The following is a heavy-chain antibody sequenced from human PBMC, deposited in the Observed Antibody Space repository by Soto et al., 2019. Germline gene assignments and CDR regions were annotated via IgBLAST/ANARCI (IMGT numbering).Heavy chain of an antibody. V-gene: IGHV4-31*03. CDR1: GGSISSGGYY. CDR2: IYYSGST. D-gene: IGHD4-17*01. J-gene: IGHJ5*01. CDR3: ARSPQSRVTNFDS. Sequence: SETLSLTCTVSGGSISSGGYYWSWIRQHPGKGLEWIGYIYYSGSTYYNPSLKSRVTISVDTSKNQFSLKLSSVTAADTAVYYCARSPQSRVTNFDSWGQETLVTVSS.